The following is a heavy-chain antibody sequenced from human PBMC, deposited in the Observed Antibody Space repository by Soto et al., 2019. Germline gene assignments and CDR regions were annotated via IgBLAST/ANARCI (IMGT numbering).Heavy chain of an antibody. D-gene: IGHD1-26*01. CDR3: AGDLGVTTVTAAGSGWFDP. CDR1: GGSINNYY. Sequence: QVQLQESGPGLVKPSETLSLTCTVSGGSINNYYWSWIRQPPGKGLEWIGYIYYSGSTSYNPSLKSRVTISVDTSKHQCSLQLSSVTAADPAVYYCAGDLGVTTVTAAGSGWFDPWGQGTLVTVSS. J-gene: IGHJ5*02. CDR2: IYYSGST. V-gene: IGHV4-59*01.